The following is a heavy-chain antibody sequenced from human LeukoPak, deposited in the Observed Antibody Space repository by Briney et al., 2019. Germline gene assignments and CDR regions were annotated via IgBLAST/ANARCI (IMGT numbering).Heavy chain of an antibody. CDR1: GYTFTGYY. D-gene: IGHD2-2*01. Sequence: ASVKVSCKASGYTFTGYYMHWVRQAPAQGLEWMGWINTNRGDTIYAQKFQGRVTMTRDTSITTAYMELSRLTSDDTAMYYCAREEGFCRTTSCSAPFDYWGQGTLVTVSS. J-gene: IGHJ4*02. CDR3: AREEGFCRTTSCSAPFDY. V-gene: IGHV1-2*02. CDR2: INTNRGDT.